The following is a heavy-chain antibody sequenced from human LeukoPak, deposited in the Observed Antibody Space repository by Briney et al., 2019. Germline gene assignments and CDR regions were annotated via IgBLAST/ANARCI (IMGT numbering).Heavy chain of an antibody. J-gene: IGHJ6*02. CDR2: IYYSGST. CDR3: AREEGRDGYGYYYYGMDV. D-gene: IGHD5-24*01. CDR1: GGSISSYY. V-gene: IGHV4-59*12. Sequence: SETLSLTCTVSGGSISSYYWSWIRQPPGKGLEWIGYIYYSGSTYYNPSLKSRVTISVDTSKNQFSLKLSSVTAADTAVYYCAREEGRDGYGYYYYGMDVWGQGTTVTVSS.